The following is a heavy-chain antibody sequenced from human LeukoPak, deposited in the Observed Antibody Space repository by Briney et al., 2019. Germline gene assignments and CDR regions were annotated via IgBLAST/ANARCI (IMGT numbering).Heavy chain of an antibody. Sequence: GASVKVSCKASGYTFTSYDINWVRQATGQGLEWMGWMNPNSGNTGYAQKFQGRVTITRNTSISTAYMELSSLRSEDTAVYYCARVGDSSGSLLQGYYYYMDVWGKGTTVTVSS. D-gene: IGHD3-22*01. V-gene: IGHV1-8*03. CDR3: ARVGDSSGSLLQGYYYYMDV. CDR2: MNPNSGNT. CDR1: GYTFTSYD. J-gene: IGHJ6*03.